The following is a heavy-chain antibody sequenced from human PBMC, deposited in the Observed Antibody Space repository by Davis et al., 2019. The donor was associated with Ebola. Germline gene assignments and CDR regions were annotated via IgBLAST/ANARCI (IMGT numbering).Heavy chain of an antibody. V-gene: IGHV1-2*04. Sequence: ASVQVSCKASCYTFTGYYMHWVRQAPGQGLEWMGWINPNSGGTNYAQKFQGWVTMTRDTSISTAYMELSRLRSDDTAVYYCARALNLNWFDPWGQGTLVTVSS. CDR3: ARALNLNWFDP. CDR1: CYTFTGYY. CDR2: INPNSGGT. J-gene: IGHJ5*02. D-gene: IGHD1-14*01.